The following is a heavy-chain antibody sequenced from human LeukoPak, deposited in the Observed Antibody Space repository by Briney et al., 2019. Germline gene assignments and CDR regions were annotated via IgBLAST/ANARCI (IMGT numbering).Heavy chain of an antibody. Sequence: NPGGSLRLSCAASGFTFSSYSMNWVRQAPGKGLEWVSSISSSSSYIYYADSVKGRFTISRDNAKNSLYLQMNSLRAEDTAVYYCARGSPSDYGDYGDYWGQGTLVTVSS. D-gene: IGHD4-17*01. V-gene: IGHV3-21*01. CDR2: ISSSSSYI. CDR3: ARGSPSDYGDYGDY. CDR1: GFTFSSYS. J-gene: IGHJ4*02.